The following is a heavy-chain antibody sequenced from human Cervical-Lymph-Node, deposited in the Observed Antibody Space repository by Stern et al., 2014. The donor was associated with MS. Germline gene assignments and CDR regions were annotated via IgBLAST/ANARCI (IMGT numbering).Heavy chain of an antibody. J-gene: IGHJ3*01. CDR1: GFSLTTTGIR. D-gene: IGHD3-10*01. V-gene: IGHV2-70*04. CDR2: IDWDDST. CDR3: ARTPTYRFAFDV. Sequence: QVTLKESGPALVRPTQTLTLTCTFSGFSLTTTGIRVSWLRQPPGKALAWLGRIDWDDSTFYSTSLRTRLIISKDTSKNQVVLTMTNVDPADTATYYCARTPTYRFAFDVWGQGTVVIVSS.